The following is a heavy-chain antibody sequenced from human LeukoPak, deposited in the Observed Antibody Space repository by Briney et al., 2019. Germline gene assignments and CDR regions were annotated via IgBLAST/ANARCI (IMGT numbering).Heavy chain of an antibody. Sequence: PGRSLRLSCAASGFTFGNNWMHWVRQGPGKGLVWISRINSDGGGAIYADSVKGRFTVSRDNAKNTLYLQMNSLRAEDTAVYYCARDAPHNWFDTWGQGTLVTVSS. CDR2: INSDGGGA. V-gene: IGHV3-74*01. J-gene: IGHJ5*02. CDR1: GFTFGNNW. CDR3: ARDAPHNWFDT.